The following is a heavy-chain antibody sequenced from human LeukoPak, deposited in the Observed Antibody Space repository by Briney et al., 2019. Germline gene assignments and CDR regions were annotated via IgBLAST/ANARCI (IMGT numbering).Heavy chain of an antibody. D-gene: IGHD3-22*01. V-gene: IGHV1-2*02. CDR1: GYTFTGYY. Sequence: ASVKVSCKASGYTFTGYYMHWVRQAPGQGLEWMGWINPNSGGTNYAQKFQGRVTMTRDTSISTAYMELSRLRSDDTAVYYCAREVTYYYDSSGYYYDAFDIWSQGTMVTVSS. CDR3: AREVTYYYDSSGYYYDAFDI. CDR2: INPNSGGT. J-gene: IGHJ3*02.